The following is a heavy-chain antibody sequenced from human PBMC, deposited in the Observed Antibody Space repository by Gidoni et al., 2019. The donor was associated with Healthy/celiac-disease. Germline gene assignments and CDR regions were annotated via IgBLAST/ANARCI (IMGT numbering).Heavy chain of an antibody. D-gene: IGHD3-22*01. CDR2: IYPGDSGT. CDR3: ARHRIAALTMIGLDP. Sequence: EVQLVQSGAAVNTPGESLRLSCKGYGYSLTRYWIGWVRQMPGNGLEWMGIIYPGDSGTRYSPSFQGQVTISADKSISTAYLQWSRLKASHTAMYYCARHRIAALTMIGLDPWGQGTLVTVSS. J-gene: IGHJ5*02. CDR1: GYSLTRYW. V-gene: IGHV5-51*01.